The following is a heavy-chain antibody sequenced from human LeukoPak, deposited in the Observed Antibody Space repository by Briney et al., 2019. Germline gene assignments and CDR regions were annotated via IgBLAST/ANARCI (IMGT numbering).Heavy chain of an antibody. D-gene: IGHD3-10*01. J-gene: IGHJ6*03. Sequence: RASVKVSCKASGYTFTSYGISWVRQAPGQGLEWMGWISPYNGMTYYTEKFQGRVAMTTDTSTGTAYVELRSLRSDDTAVYYCARERFYGPGSEQLDYSYYMDVWGKGTTVTISS. CDR2: ISPYNGMT. CDR3: ARERFYGPGSEQLDYSYYMDV. CDR1: GYTFTSYG. V-gene: IGHV1-18*01.